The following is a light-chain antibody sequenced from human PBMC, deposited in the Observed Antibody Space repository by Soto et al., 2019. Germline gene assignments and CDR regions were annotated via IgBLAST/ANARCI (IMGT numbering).Light chain of an antibody. J-gene: IGLJ3*02. CDR3: AAWDDSLSGWV. V-gene: IGLV1-47*01. CDR1: TSNIGSNY. CDR2: RTN. Sequence: QTVVPQPPSASGTPGQRVTISCSGSTSNIGSNYVYWYQQLPGTAPNLLIYRTNQRPSGVPDRFSGSRSGTSASLAISGLRSEDAADYSCAAWDDSLSGWVFGGGTQLTVL.